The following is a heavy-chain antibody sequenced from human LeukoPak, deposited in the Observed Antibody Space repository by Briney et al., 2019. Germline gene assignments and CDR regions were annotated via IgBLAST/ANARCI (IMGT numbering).Heavy chain of an antibody. CDR3: ATWPVVTGVMNYGMDV. D-gene: IGHD4-23*01. V-gene: IGHV3-9*01. CDR2: ISWNSGSI. J-gene: IGHJ6*02. CDR1: RFTFDDYA. Sequence: GRSLRLSCAASRFTFDDYAMHWVRQAPGKGLEWVSGISWNSGSIGYADSVKGRFTISRDNAKNSLYLQMNSLRAEDTALYYCATWPVVTGVMNYGMDVWGQGTTVTVSS.